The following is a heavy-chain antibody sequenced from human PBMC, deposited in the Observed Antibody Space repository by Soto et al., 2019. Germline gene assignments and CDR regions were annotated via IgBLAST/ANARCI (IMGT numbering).Heavy chain of an antibody. J-gene: IGHJ4*02. CDR1: GYTFSNYA. V-gene: IGHV1-18*04. CDR2: VSPYNGNA. Sequence: ASVKVSCKTSGYTFSNYAISWVRQAPGQGLEWMGWVSPYNGNANYTEKFQGRVSMTTDTSTTTAYMELTSLTSDDTAIYSCARAISLIIAAPAYWGQGTLVTVSS. D-gene: IGHD3-3*01. CDR3: ARAISLIIAAPAY.